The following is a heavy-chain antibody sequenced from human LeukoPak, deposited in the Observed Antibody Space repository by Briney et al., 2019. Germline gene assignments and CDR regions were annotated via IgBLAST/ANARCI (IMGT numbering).Heavy chain of an antibody. Sequence: ASVKVSCKASGYTFTSYDINWVRQATGQGLEWMGWISAYNGNTNYAQKLQGRVTMTTDTSTSTAYMELRSLRSDDTAVYYCARSPPREQPPSVSFDPWGQGTLVTVSS. J-gene: IGHJ5*02. CDR2: ISAYNGNT. CDR3: ARSPPREQPPSVSFDP. V-gene: IGHV1-18*01. D-gene: IGHD1-26*01. CDR1: GYTFTSYD.